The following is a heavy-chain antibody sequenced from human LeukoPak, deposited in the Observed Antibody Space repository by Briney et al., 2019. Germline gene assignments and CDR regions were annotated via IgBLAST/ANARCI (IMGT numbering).Heavy chain of an antibody. CDR3: ARVFPTGHYYYMDV. V-gene: IGHV4-38-2*01. Sequence: SETLSLTCAVSGYSISSGYYWGWIRQPPGKGLEWIGGIYHSGSTYYNPSLKSRVTISVDTSKNQFSLKLSSVTAADTAVYYCARVFPTGHYYYMDVWGKGTTVTVSS. D-gene: IGHD1-1*01. CDR2: IYHSGST. CDR1: GYSISSGYY. J-gene: IGHJ6*03.